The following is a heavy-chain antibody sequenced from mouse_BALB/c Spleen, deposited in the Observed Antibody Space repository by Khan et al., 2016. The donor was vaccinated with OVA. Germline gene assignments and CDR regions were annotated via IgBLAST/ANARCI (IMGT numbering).Heavy chain of an antibody. J-gene: IGHJ3*01. D-gene: IGHD4-1*01. CDR2: INPYNAAT. CDR3: ARGASTWDFSFPY. V-gene: IGHV1S136*01. CDR1: GYTFTNYV. Sequence: EVQLQESGPELVEPGASVKMSCKASGYTFTNYVIHWVKQKPGQGLEWIGYINPYNAATRYNEKFKGKATLTSDISSTTAYMELSSLTSEDSAVYYCARGASTWDFSFPYWGQGTLVTVSA.